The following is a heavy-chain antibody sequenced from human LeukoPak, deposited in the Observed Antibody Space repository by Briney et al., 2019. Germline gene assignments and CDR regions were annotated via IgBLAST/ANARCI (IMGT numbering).Heavy chain of an antibody. CDR1: GGSVSSSSYY. CDR3: ARDRTDTSMDY. D-gene: IGHD5-18*01. V-gene: IGHV4-61*02. J-gene: IGHJ4*02. CDR2: IYTRGST. Sequence: SDTLSLTCTVSGGSVSSSSYYWTWIRQPGGKGLEWIGSIYTRGSTNHNPSLKSRVPISLATSKNQFSLKLISVTAADTAVYFCARDRTDTSMDYWGQGTLVTVSS.